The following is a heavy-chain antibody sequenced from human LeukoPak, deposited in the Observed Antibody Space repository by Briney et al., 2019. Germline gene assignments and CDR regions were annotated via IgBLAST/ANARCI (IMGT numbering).Heavy chain of an antibody. J-gene: IGHJ5*02. CDR2: IYSGGST. V-gene: IGHV3-66*01. CDR3: ARLGVGGYSYDYH. CDR1: GFTVSSNY. Sequence: GGSLRLSCAASGFTVSSNYMSWVRQAPGKGLEWVSVIYSGGSTYYADSVKGRFTISRDNSKNTLYLQMNSLRAEDTAVYYCARLGVGGYSYDYHWGQGTLVTVSS. D-gene: IGHD5-18*01.